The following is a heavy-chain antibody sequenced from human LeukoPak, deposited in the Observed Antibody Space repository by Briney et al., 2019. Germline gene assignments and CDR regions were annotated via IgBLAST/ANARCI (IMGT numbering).Heavy chain of an antibody. J-gene: IGHJ6*03. CDR2: IIPMFGAA. CDR1: GGTFSSYA. Sequence: GASVKVSCKASGGTFSSYAISWVRQAPGQGLEWMGGIIPMFGAANYAQKFQGRVTITADKSTSTAYMELSSLRSEDTAVYYCARAKGATNHEAYYYYMDVWGKGTTVTVSS. D-gene: IGHD1-26*01. V-gene: IGHV1-69*06. CDR3: ARAKGATNHEAYYYYMDV.